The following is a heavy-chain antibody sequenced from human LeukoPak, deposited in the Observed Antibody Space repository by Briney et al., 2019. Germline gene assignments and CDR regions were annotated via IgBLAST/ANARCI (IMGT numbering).Heavy chain of an antibody. V-gene: IGHV4-4*02. CDR2: IHDTGST. D-gene: IGHD3-9*01. CDR3: ATYYDILSGYTFDY. CDR1: GGSISRSNW. Sequence: SGTLSLTCTVSGGSISRSNWWSWVRQPPGKGLEWIGEIHDTGSTNYNPPLKSRVTMSLDKSKNQFSLNLDSVTAADTAVYYCATYYDILSGYTFDYWGQGTLVAVSS. J-gene: IGHJ4*02.